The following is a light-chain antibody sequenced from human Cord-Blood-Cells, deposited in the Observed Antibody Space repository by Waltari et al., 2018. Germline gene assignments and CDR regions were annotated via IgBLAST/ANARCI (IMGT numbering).Light chain of an antibody. J-gene: IGLJ3*02. CDR2: LNSDGSH. CDR1: IGHSSYA. Sequence: QLVLTQSPSASASLGASVKLTCTLSIGHSSYAIAWHQQPPEKGPRYLMKLNSDGSHSKGDGIPDRFSGSSSGAERYLTVSSLQSEDEADYYCQTWGTGIQVFGGGTKLTVL. CDR3: QTWGTGIQV. V-gene: IGLV4-69*01.